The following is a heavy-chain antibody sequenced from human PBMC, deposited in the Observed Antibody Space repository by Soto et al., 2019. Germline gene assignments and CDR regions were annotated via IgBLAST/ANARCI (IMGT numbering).Heavy chain of an antibody. CDR3: ATDRFGVGIGWFDF. CDR1: GGTFSSYA. J-gene: IGHJ5*01. CDR2: FSGSDGCT. D-gene: IGHD3-3*01. Sequence: GGTLRLSCAASGGTFSSYAMSWGRKAPGKGMEWVSDFSGSDGCTYYAYSVKGRFSITRENSKNKLYLLMNSLGAEDTVVSYCATDRFGVGIGWFDFWGQGTLVTVSS. V-gene: IGHV3-23*01.